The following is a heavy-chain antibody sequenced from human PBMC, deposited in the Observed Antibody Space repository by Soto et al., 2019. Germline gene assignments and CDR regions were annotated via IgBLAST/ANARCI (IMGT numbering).Heavy chain of an antibody. D-gene: IGHD2-2*01. V-gene: IGHV4-4*02. CDR1: SGSISSSNW. J-gene: IGHJ6*03. Sequence: PSETLSLTCAVSSGSISSSNWWSWVRQPPGKGLEWIGEIYHSGSTNYNPSLKSRDTISVDKSKNQFSLKLSSVTAADTAVYYWARKVVAIRYYYYMDVWGKGTTVTVSS. CDR2: IYHSGST. CDR3: ARKVVAIRYYYYMDV.